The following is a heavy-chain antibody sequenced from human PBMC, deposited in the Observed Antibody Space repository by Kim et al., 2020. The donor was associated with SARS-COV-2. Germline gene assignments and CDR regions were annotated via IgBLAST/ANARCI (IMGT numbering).Heavy chain of an antibody. V-gene: IGHV3-21*04. CDR1: GFTFSSYS. CDR3: ARGSYCSSTSCYAAGAFDI. J-gene: IGHJ3*02. CDR2: ISSSSSYI. D-gene: IGHD2-2*01. Sequence: GGSLRLSCAASGFTFSSYSMNWVRQAPGKGLEWVSSISSSSSYIYYADSVKGRFTISRDNAKNSLYLQMNSLRAEDTAVYYCARGSYCSSTSCYAAGAFDIWGQGTMVTVSS.